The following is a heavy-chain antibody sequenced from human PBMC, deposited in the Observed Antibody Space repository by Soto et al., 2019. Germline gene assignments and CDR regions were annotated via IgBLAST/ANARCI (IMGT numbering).Heavy chain of an antibody. J-gene: IGHJ6*02. V-gene: IGHV3-73*02. D-gene: IGHD2-2*02. CDR3: ARGQGAAIGDYYYHGMDV. CDR2: IRSRANNFAT. Sequence: EVQLVESGGGLVQPGGSLELSCAASGFIFSGSAIHWVRQASGKGLEWVGRIRSRANNFATSSAASVKGRFTFSRDDSKNTAYLQMNTLKPEDTAFYYCARGQGAAIGDYYYHGMDVWGQWTTVTVSS. CDR1: GFIFSGSA.